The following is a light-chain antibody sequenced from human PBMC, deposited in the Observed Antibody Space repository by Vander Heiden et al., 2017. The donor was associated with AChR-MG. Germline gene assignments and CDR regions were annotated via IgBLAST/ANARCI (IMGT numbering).Light chain of an antibody. Sequence: DIQMTHSPSSLSASVGDRVTVTCRASQTISNYLNWYQQKPGKAPKLLIYAASSLQSGVPSRFSGSGSGTDFTLTISSLHPEDLATYYCQESDSTLYSFGQGTNVEIK. CDR2: AAS. CDR3: QESDSTLYS. J-gene: IGKJ2*03. CDR1: QTISNY. V-gene: IGKV1-39*01.